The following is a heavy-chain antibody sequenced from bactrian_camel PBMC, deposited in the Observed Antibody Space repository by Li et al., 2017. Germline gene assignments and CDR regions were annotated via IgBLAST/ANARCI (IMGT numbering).Heavy chain of an antibody. V-gene: IGHV3S53*01. J-gene: IGHJ4*01. CDR2: VTGNGLT. CDR3: AADRSVCALVRTGHGGPDKY. CDR1: GYIDNHAC. D-gene: IGHD7*01. Sequence: QRVEEGGGRVQAGGSLTLSCAVSGYIDNHACMAWFRQAPGKGREVIASVTGNGLTFDANSVKGRFSVSKDNAKNTLYLQMNSLKPEDTAMYYCAADRSVCALVRTGHGGPDKYWGQGTQVTV.